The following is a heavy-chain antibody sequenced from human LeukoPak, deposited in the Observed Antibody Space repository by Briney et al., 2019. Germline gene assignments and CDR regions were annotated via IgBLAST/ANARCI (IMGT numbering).Heavy chain of an antibody. CDR1: GFTFSSYG. D-gene: IGHD1-1*01. CDR2: ISYDGSNK. J-gene: IGHJ4*02. V-gene: IGHV3-30*18. CDR3: AKASWVSNADAVL. Sequence: GGSLRLSCAASGFTFSSYGMHWVRQAPGKGLEWVAVISYDGSNKYYADSVKGRFTISRDNSKNTLYLQMNSLRVEDTAVYYCAKASWVSNADAVLWGQGTLVTVSS.